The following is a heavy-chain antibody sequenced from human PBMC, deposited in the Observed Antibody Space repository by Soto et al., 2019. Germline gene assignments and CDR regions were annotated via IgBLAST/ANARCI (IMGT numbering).Heavy chain of an antibody. CDR2: IYHSGST. J-gene: IGHJ6*02. CDR3: ARDRDSSGWYGGPHYYYYYGMDV. D-gene: IGHD6-19*01. CDR1: GGSISSSNW. V-gene: IGHV4-4*02. Sequence: SETLSLTCAVSGGSISSSNWWSWVRPPPGKGLEWIGEIYHSGSTNYNPSLKSRVTISVDKSKNQFSLKLSSVTAADTAVYYCARDRDSSGWYGGPHYYYYYGMDVWGQGTTVTVSS.